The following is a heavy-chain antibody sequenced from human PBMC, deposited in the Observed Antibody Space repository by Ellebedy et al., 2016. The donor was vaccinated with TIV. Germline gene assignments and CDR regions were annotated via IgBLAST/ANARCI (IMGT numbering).Heavy chain of an antibody. J-gene: IGHJ4*02. V-gene: IGHV3-30*02. Sequence: GESLKISCGASGFVFSSYAVHWVRQAPGMGPEWVAIIWYDGSNRDYADSVKGRFTISRDNSKNTLYLQMNSLRAEDTAVYYCARVRFCGRTSCRVYFDYWGQGALVTVSS. D-gene: IGHD2-2*01. CDR1: GFVFSSYA. CDR3: ARVRFCGRTSCRVYFDY. CDR2: IWYDGSNR.